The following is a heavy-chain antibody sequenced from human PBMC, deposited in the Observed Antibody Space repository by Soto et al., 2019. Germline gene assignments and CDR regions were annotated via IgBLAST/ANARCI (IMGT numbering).Heavy chain of an antibody. V-gene: IGHV4-59*12. J-gene: IGHJ6*02. CDR2: IYHSGST. CDR1: GGSITNYY. CDR3: ARISRGYCISTSCYSTEGIYYYYGMDV. Sequence: SETLSLTCTVSGGSITNYYWSWVRQPPGKGLEWIGEIYHSGSTNYNPSLKSRVTISVDKSKNQFSLKLSSVTAADTAVYYCARISRGYCISTSCYSTEGIYYYYGMDVWGQGTTVTVSS. D-gene: IGHD2-2*02.